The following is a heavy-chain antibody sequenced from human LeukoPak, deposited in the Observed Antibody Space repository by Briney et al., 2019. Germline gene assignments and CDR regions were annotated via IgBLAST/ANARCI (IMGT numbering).Heavy chain of an antibody. D-gene: IGHD3-22*01. CDR3: AKSMDYYDSSGYLGLPYYYYYGMDV. CDR2: TYYSGST. V-gene: IGHV4-59*08. J-gene: IGHJ6*02. Sequence: SETLSLTCTVSGGSISSYYWSWIRQSPGKGLEWIGYTYYSGSTNYNPSLKSRVTISVDTSKNQFSLKLSSVTAADTAVYYCAKSMDYYDSSGYLGLPYYYYYGMDVWGQGTTVTVSS. CDR1: GGSISSYY.